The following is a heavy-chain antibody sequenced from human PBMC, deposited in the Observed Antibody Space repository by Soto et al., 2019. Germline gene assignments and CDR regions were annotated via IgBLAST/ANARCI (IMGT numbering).Heavy chain of an antibody. Sequence: GESLKISCKGSGYSSTSYWIGWVRQMPGKGLEWMGIIYPSDSDTSYSPSFQGHVTISADKSISTAYLQWSSLKASDTAMYYCASSPRGYCSSTSCRELGNYYGMDVWGQGTPVTVSS. CDR1: GYSSTSYW. CDR2: IYPSDSDT. J-gene: IGHJ6*02. D-gene: IGHD2-2*01. V-gene: IGHV5-51*01. CDR3: ASSPRGYCSSTSCRELGNYYGMDV.